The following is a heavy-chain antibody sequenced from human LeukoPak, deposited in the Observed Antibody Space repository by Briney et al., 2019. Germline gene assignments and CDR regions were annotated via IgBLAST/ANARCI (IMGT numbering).Heavy chain of an antibody. V-gene: IGHV5-51*01. CDR2: TYPDESNI. CDR3: ARPPSRGYSSSFEY. J-gene: IGHJ4*02. D-gene: IGHD2-2*03. CDR1: GYSFPTYW. Sequence: GESLKISCKGSGYSFPTYWIPWVRQMPGKGLEWMGITYPDESNIRYSPSFQGQVTISADKSISTAYLQWSSLKASDTAMYYCARPPSRGYSSSFEYWGQGTLVTVSS.